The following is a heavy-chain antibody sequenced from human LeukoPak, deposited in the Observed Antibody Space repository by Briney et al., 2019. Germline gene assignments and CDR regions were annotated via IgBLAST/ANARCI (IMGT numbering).Heavy chain of an antibody. D-gene: IGHD3-22*01. V-gene: IGHV4-59*01. CDR1: GVSISSYY. CDR2: IYYSGST. CDR3: ARARYYYDSSGGYYFDY. J-gene: IGHJ4*02. Sequence: SETLSLTCTVSGVSISSYYWSWIRQPPGKGLEWIGYIYYSGSTNYNPSLKSRVTISVDTSKNQFSLKLSSVTAADTAVYYCARARYYYDSSGGYYFDYWGQGTLVTVSS.